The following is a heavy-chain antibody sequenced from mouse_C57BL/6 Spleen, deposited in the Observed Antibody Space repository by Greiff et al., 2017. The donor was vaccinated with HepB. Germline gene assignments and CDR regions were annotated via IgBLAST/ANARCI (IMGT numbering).Heavy chain of an antibody. CDR3: TNPRPAWFAY. CDR1: GYTFTDYE. J-gene: IGHJ3*01. V-gene: IGHV1-15*01. CDR2: IDPETGGT. Sequence: QVQLQQSGAELVRPGASVTLSCKASGYTFTDYEMHWVKQTPVHGLEWIGAIDPETGGTAYNQKFKGKAILTADKSSSTAYMELRSLTSEDSAVYYCTNPRPAWFAYWGQGTLVTVSA.